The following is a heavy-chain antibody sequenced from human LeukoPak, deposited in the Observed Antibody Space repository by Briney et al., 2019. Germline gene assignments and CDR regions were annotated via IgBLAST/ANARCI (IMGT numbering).Heavy chain of an antibody. CDR3: ARGITMIVVVITTPSYFDY. D-gene: IGHD3-22*01. Sequence: PSETLSLTCTVSGGSISSSSYYWGWIRQPPGKGLEWIGSIYYSGNTYYNPSLKSRVTISVDTSKNQFSLKLSSVTAADTAVYYCARGITMIVVVITTPSYFDYWGQGTLVTVSS. V-gene: IGHV4-39*01. CDR1: GGSISSSSYY. CDR2: IYYSGNT. J-gene: IGHJ4*02.